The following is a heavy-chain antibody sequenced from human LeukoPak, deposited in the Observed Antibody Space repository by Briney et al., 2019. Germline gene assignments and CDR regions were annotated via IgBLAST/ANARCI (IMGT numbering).Heavy chain of an antibody. CDR2: IYHSGST. CDR3: ARRGGGGYCSSTSCLDNWFDP. V-gene: IGHV4-38-2*01. D-gene: IGHD2-2*01. CDR1: GYSISSGYY. J-gene: IGHJ5*02. Sequence: SETLSLTCAVSGYSISSGYYWGWIRQPPGKGLEWIGRIYHSGSTYYNPSLKSRVTISVDTSKNQFSLKLSSVTAADTAVYYCARRGGGGYCSSTSCLDNWFDPWGQGTLVTVSS.